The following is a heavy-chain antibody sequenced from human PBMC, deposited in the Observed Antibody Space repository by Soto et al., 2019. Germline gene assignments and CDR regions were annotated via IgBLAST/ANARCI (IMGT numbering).Heavy chain of an antibody. CDR3: ASAPGTAVAVYAFDI. CDR2: IYPGDSDT. J-gene: IGHJ3*02. CDR1: GYSFTSYW. D-gene: IGHD6-19*01. V-gene: IGHV5-51*01. Sequence: PGESLKISCKGSGYSFTSYWIGWVRQMPGKGLEWMGIIYPGDSDTRYSPSFQGQVTISADKSISTAYLQWSSLKASDTAMYYCASAPGTAVAVYAFDIWGQGTMVTVSS.